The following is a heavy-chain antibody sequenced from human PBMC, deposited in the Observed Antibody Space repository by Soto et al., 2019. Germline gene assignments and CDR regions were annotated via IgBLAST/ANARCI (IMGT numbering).Heavy chain of an antibody. V-gene: IGHV1-18*01. J-gene: IGHJ5*02. CDR2: ISAYNGNT. CDR1: GYTYTSYG. D-gene: IGHD1-26*01. CDR3: ARSSRGSIGNWFDP. Sequence: ASVKVSCKASGYTYTSYGISWVRQAPGQGLEWMGWISAYNGNTNYAQKLQGRVTMTTDTSTSTAYMELRSLRSDDTAVYYCARSSRGSIGNWFDPWGQGTLVTVSS.